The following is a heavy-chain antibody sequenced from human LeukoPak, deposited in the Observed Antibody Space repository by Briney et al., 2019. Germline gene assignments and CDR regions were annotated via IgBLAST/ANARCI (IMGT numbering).Heavy chain of an antibody. Sequence: GGSLRLSCAASGFTFSSYAMHWVRQAPGKGLEYVSAISSNGGSTYYASSVKGRFTISRDNSKNTLYLQMGSLRAEDMAVYYCARAPPWLVPWYFDYWGQGTLVTVSS. CDR2: ISSNGGST. CDR1: GFTFSSYA. J-gene: IGHJ4*02. V-gene: IGHV3-64*01. D-gene: IGHD6-19*01. CDR3: ARAPPWLVPWYFDY.